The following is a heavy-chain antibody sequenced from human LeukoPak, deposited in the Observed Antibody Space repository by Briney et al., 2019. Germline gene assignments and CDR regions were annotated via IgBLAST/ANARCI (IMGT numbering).Heavy chain of an antibody. CDR1: GFTFSSYA. CDR2: ISNSGGST. CDR3: AKRASGSGTSLYYFDY. Sequence: GGSLRLSCAASGFTFSSYAMSWVRQAPGKGLEWVSVISNSGGSTFYADSVKGRFTISRDNSKNTLYLQMNSLGAEDTAVYYCAKRASGSGTSLYYFDYWGQGTLVTVSS. J-gene: IGHJ4*02. D-gene: IGHD3-10*01. V-gene: IGHV3-23*01.